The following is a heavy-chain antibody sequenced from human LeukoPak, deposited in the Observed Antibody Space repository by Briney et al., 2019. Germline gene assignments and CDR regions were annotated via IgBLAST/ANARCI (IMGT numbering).Heavy chain of an antibody. CDR1: GFTFDDYA. V-gene: IGHV3-9*01. D-gene: IGHD6-6*01. J-gene: IGHJ4*02. CDR2: ISWNSGSI. CDR3: AKGPGEYSSSSGGLDY. Sequence: PGGSLRLSCAAAGFTFDDYAMHWVRQAPGKCLEWVSGISWNSGSIGYADSVKGRFTISRDNAKNSLYLKMNSLRAEDTALYYCAKGPGEYSSSSGGLDYWGQGTLVTVSS.